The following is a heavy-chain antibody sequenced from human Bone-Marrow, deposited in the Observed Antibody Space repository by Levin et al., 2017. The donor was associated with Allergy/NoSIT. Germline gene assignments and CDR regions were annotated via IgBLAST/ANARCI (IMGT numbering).Heavy chain of an antibody. V-gene: IGHV3-33*08. Sequence: PGGSLRLSCATSGFTFSSYDMHWVRQAPGKGLEWVALIWYDGSNDNYADSVKGRFTISRDNSKNTLYLQMNSLRAEDTAVYYCASEGDVDEVASPAVEYWGQGTLVTVSS. CDR1: GFTFSSYD. J-gene: IGHJ4*02. CDR2: IWYDGSND. D-gene: IGHD5-12*01. CDR3: ASEGDVDEVASPAVEY.